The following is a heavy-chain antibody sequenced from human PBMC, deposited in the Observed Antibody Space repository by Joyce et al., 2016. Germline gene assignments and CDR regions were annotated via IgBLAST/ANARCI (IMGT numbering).Heavy chain of an antibody. CDR1: GGSFSNYY. Sequence: QVQLQQWGAGLLKPSETLSLTCAVYGGSFSNYYWTWSRQPPGKGLEWIGEIDHRGRINYNPSLKSRVTISLDTSKNQFSLKLSSVTAADTAVYYWARGRGRITNIVVPFFDFWGPGTRVTASS. CDR2: IDHRGRI. D-gene: IGHD3-22*01. J-gene: IGHJ4*02. CDR3: ARGRGRITNIVVPFFDF. V-gene: IGHV4-34*01.